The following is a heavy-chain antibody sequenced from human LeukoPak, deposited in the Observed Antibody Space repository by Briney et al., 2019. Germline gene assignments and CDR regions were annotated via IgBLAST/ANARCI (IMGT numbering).Heavy chain of an antibody. CDR3: AREKAYYYDSSGYYHP. Sequence: SVKVSCKASGGTFSSYAISWVRQAPRQGLEWMGRIIPIFGTANYAQKFQGRVTITTDESTSTAYMELSSLRSEDTAVYYCAREKAYYYDSSGYYHPWGQGTLVTVSS. CDR2: IIPIFGTA. CDR1: GGTFSSYA. V-gene: IGHV1-69*05. J-gene: IGHJ4*02. D-gene: IGHD3-22*01.